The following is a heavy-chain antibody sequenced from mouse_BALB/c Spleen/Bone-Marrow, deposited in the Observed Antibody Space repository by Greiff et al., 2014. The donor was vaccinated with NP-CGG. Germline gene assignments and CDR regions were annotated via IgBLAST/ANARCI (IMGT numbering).Heavy chain of an antibody. V-gene: IGHV3-8*02. CDR1: GGSITSGY. Sequence: EVQLVESGPSLVKPSQTLSLTCSVSGGSITSGYWNWIRKFPGNKLEYMGYISYNGSTSYSPSLKSRISITRDTSKNQYYLLLNSVTTEDTATYYCATYDGYYFDYWGQGTTLTVSS. D-gene: IGHD2-3*01. CDR3: ATYDGYYFDY. CDR2: ISYNGST. J-gene: IGHJ2*01.